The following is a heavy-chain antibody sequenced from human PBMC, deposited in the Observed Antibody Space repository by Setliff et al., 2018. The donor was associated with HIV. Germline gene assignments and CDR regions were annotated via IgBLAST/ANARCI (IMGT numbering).Heavy chain of an antibody. V-gene: IGHV3-33*08. CDR3: ARGASSSWYYFDY. D-gene: IGHD6-13*01. CDR2: IWFDGSYK. J-gene: IGHJ4*02. Sequence: GGSLRLSCAASGFNVNNKYMSWVRQAPGEGLEWVAVIWFDGSYKYYVDSGKGRFTISRDNSKNTLYLQMNSLRAEDAAVYYCARGASSSWYYFDYWGQGALVTVSS. CDR1: GFNVNNKY.